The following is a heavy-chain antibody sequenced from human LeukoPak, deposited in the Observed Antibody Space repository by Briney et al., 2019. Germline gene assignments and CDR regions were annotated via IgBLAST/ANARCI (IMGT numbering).Heavy chain of an antibody. Sequence: PGGSLRLSCAASGFTFSNYWMHWVRQAPGKGLGWVSRINSDESTTTYADSVKGRFTISRDNAKNTVCLQMNSLRAEDTAVYYCARGYGGNSGGYFDYWGQGTLVTVSS. CDR3: ARGYGGNSGGYFDY. CDR2: INSDESTT. J-gene: IGHJ4*02. D-gene: IGHD4-23*01. CDR1: GFTFSNYW. V-gene: IGHV3-74*01.